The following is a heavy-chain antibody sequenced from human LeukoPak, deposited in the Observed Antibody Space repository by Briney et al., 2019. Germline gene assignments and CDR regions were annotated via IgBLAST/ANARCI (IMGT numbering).Heavy chain of an antibody. D-gene: IGHD6-19*01. Sequence: PSETLSLTCNVSGGSSSSYYWSWIRQPPGKGLEWIGYIYSSGSTNNNPSLKSRVTISVDTSTNQFSLKLSSVTAADTAVYYCVNSSPGGGWLVSGNFDYWGQGTLVTVSS. CDR1: GGSSSSYY. V-gene: IGHV4-4*09. CDR2: IYSSGST. CDR3: VNSSPGGGWLVSGNFDY. J-gene: IGHJ4*02.